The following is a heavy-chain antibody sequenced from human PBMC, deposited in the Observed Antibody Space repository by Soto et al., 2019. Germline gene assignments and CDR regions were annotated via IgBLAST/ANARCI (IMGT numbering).Heavy chain of an antibody. Sequence: QVHLRESGPGLVRPSETLSLTCTVSGDSISVSGDSNNNPYWRWVRQPPGKGMEWIGSIYYSGATNYNPSLKSRVTMSADTSKNKFSLNLSSVPAADTAIYYCARAMGAWGTYYYYYGLDVWGQGTTFTVSS. J-gene: IGHJ6*02. CDR2: IYYSGAT. V-gene: IGHV4-61*08. D-gene: IGHD3-16*01. CDR3: ARAMGAWGTYYYYYGLDV. CDR1: GDSISVSGDSNNNPY.